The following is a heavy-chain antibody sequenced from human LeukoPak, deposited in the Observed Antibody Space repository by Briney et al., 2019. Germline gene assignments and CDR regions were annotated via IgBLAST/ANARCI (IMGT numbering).Heavy chain of an antibody. CDR3: ARGLGPDSSGGFDY. D-gene: IGHD3-22*01. CDR2: INHSGST. CDR1: GGSFSGYY. Sequence: PSGTLSLTCAVYGGSFSGYYWSWIRQPPGKGLEWIGEINHSGSTNYNPSLKSRVTISVDTSKNQFSLKLSSVTAADTAVYYCARGLGPDSSGGFDYWGQGTLVTVSS. V-gene: IGHV4-34*01. J-gene: IGHJ4*02.